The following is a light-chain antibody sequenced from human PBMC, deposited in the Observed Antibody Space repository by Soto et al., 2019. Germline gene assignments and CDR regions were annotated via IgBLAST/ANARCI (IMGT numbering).Light chain of an antibody. CDR3: QKYNSAPT. V-gene: IGKV1-27*01. CDR1: QGISNY. CDR2: AAS. Sequence: DIQMTQSPSSLSASVGDRVTITCRASQGISNYLAWYQQKPGKVPKLLIYAASTLQSGVPSRFSGSGSGTDFTLTISSLQPEDVTTYYCQKYNSAPTFGGGTKVEIK. J-gene: IGKJ4*01.